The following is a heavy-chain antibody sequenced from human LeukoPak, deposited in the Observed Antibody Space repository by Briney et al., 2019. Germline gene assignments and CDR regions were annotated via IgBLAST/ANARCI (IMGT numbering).Heavy chain of an antibody. V-gene: IGHV4-59*01. D-gene: IGHD3-9*01. CDR1: GGSISSYY. CDR2: IYYSGST. CDR3: ARATGYYFTRGFDY. Sequence: SETLSLTCTVPGGSISSYYWSWIRQPPGKGLEWIGYIYYSGSTNYNPSLKSRVTISVDTSKNQFSLKLSSVTAADTAVYYCARATGYYFTRGFDYWGQGTLVTVSS. J-gene: IGHJ4*02.